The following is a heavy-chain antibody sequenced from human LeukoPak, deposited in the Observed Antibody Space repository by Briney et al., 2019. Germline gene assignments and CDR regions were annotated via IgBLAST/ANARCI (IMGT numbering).Heavy chain of an antibody. Sequence: GGSLRLSCTASGFTFSSYWMSWVRQAPGKGLEWVANIKQDGSEKYYVDSVKGRFTISRDNAKNSLYLQMNSLRAEDTAVYYCASEYYDILTGYPLGAFDIWGQGTMVTVSS. CDR3: ASEYYDILTGYPLGAFDI. J-gene: IGHJ3*02. CDR2: IKQDGSEK. D-gene: IGHD3-9*01. V-gene: IGHV3-7*01. CDR1: GFTFSSYW.